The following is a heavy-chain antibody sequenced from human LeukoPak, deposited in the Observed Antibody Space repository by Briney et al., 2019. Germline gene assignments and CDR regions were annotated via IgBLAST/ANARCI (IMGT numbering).Heavy chain of an antibody. J-gene: IGHJ4*02. Sequence: ASVKVSCKASGYTFTTYAMHWVRQAPGQGLEWMGWITPSGGTNYPQKFQGRVAITRDTSITTAYMDLSRLTSDDTAVYYCARDRYGDGFAHFDYWGQGALVTVSS. CDR3: ARDRYGDGFAHFDY. CDR2: ITPSGGT. V-gene: IGHV1-2*02. D-gene: IGHD5-24*01. CDR1: GYTFTTYA.